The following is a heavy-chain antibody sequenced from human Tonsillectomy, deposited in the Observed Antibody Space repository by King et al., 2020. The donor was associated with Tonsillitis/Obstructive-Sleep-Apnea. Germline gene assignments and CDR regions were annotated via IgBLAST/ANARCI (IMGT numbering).Heavy chain of an antibody. CDR3: ARHWSGYPDYYYYYMDV. CDR2: IYYSGGT. Sequence: VQLQESGPGLVKPSETLSLTCTVSGGSISSYYWSWIRQPPGKGLEWIGYIYYSGGTNYNPSLKSRVTISVDTSKNQFSLKLSSVTAADTAVYYCARHWSGYPDYYYYYMDVWGKGTTVTVSS. J-gene: IGHJ6*03. CDR1: GGSISSYY. V-gene: IGHV4-59*08. D-gene: IGHD3-3*01.